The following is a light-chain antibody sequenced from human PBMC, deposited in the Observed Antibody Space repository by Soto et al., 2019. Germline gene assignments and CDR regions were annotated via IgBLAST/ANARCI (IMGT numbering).Light chain of an antibody. Sequence: DIQMTQSPSTLSASVGDRVTITCRASQSISSWLAWYQQKPGKAPKLLIYDASSLESGVPSRFSGSGSGTEFTLTISSLQPDDFATYYCQQYNGRTFGQGTKVDIK. CDR1: QSISSW. CDR2: DAS. J-gene: IGKJ1*01. CDR3: QQYNGRT. V-gene: IGKV1-5*01.